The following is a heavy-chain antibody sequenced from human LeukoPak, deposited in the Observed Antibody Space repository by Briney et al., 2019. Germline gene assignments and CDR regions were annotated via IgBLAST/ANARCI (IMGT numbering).Heavy chain of an antibody. CDR1: GFTFSSYS. Sequence: GGSLRLSCAASGFTFSSYSMNWVRQAPGKGLEWVSSISSSSSYIYYADSVKGRFTISRDNAKNSLYLQMNSLRAEDTAVCYCASNVDTANDYWGQGTLVTVSS. V-gene: IGHV3-21*01. CDR2: ISSSSSYI. CDR3: ASNVDTANDY. D-gene: IGHD5-18*01. J-gene: IGHJ4*02.